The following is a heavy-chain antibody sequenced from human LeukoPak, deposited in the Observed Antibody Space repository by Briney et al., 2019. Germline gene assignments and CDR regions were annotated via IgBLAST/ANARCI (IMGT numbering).Heavy chain of an antibody. D-gene: IGHD3-22*01. CDR3: ATARDNYDRSGFSTLEY. J-gene: IGHJ4*02. CDR1: GFTFSNYG. CDR2: IWYDGSNK. V-gene: IGHV3-33*01. Sequence: GGSLRLSCAASGFTFSNYGMHWVRQAPGKGLEWVAVIWYDGSNKNFPDSVKGRFTISRDNSKNTLHLLMDSLRAEDTGVYYCATARDNYDRSGFSTLEYWGQGTLVTVSS.